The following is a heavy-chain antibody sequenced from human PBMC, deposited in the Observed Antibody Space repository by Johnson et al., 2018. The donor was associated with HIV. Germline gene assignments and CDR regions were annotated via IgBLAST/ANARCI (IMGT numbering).Heavy chain of an antibody. CDR2: VRHDGTNK. J-gene: IGHJ3*02. Sequence: QVQLVESGGGVVQTGGSLRLSCKASGFSFSNYGMHWVRQAPGKGLECIAFVRHDGTNKYYMDSVKGRFTISRDNSMNILYLEMHDVRTEDTAVYYCAKGWHWCGDSSDALNIWGQGTLVTVSS. CDR3: AKGWHWCGDSSDALNI. CDR1: GFSFSNYG. D-gene: IGHD4-17*01. V-gene: IGHV3-30*02.